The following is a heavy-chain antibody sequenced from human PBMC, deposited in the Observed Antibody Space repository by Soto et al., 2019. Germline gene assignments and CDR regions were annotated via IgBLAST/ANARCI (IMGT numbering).Heavy chain of an antibody. Sequence: PSETLSLTCSASGYSIRTSDDNWSWIRQPPGKGLEWLGYIHYTGSTYHNPSLKSRVTMSIDRSKNQFYLRLKSVADTDTAVYFCDPASDVSWSGYRMFDLWGPGTL. J-gene: IGHJ4*02. CDR3: DPASDVSWSGYRMFDL. V-gene: IGHV4-30-4*01. CDR2: IHYTGST. D-gene: IGHD3-3*01. CDR1: GYSIRTSDDN.